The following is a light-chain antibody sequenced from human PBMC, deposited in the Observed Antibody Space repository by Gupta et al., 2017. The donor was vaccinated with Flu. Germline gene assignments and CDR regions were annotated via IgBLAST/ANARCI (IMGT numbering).Light chain of an antibody. CDR1: SSDVGGYNY. CDR3: SSYTDSSTWV. Sequence: SALPQPASVSGSPGQSLTISCTGTSSDVGGYNYVSWYQQPPATAPKLMIYEVTNRPAGVANRFSGSKSGHTASLTISGLQAEDEADYYCSSYTDSSTWVFGGGTKLAVL. J-gene: IGLJ3*02. CDR2: EVT. V-gene: IGLV2-14*01.